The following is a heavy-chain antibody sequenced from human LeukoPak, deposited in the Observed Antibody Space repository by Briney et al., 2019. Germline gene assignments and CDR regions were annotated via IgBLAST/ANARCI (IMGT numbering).Heavy chain of an antibody. CDR3: ARGAFSPYDFWSGYYSSYRFDY. CDR2: INHSGST. Sequence: SETLSLTCTVSGGSISSYYWSWIRQPPGKGLEWIGEINHSGSTNYNPSLKSRVTISVDTSKNQFSLKLSSVTAADTAVYYCARGAFSPYDFWSGYYSSYRFDYWGQGTLVTVSS. V-gene: IGHV4-34*01. D-gene: IGHD3-3*01. J-gene: IGHJ4*02. CDR1: GGSISSYY.